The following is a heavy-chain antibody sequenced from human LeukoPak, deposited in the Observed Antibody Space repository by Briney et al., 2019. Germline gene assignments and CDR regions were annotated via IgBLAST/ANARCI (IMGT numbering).Heavy chain of an antibody. Sequence: GGSLRLSCVASGFTYSHNGMHWVRQAPGKGLEWVAFIRYDGSNKYYAASVKGRFTISRDNSKNTLYLQMDSLKTEDTAVYYCTGNYYGSGSYADFDYWGQGTLVTVSS. D-gene: IGHD3-10*01. CDR2: IRYDGSNK. V-gene: IGHV3-30*02. CDR3: TGNYYGSGSYADFDY. J-gene: IGHJ4*02. CDR1: GFTYSHNG.